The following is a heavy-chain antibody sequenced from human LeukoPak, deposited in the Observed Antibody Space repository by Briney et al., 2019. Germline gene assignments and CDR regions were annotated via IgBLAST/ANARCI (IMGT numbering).Heavy chain of an antibody. J-gene: IGHJ2*01. V-gene: IGHV1-69*01. CDR3: AREALEMATIHWYFDL. CDR1: GGTFSSYA. D-gene: IGHD5-24*01. CDR2: IIPIFGTA. Sequence: SVKVSCKASGGTFSSYAISWVRQAPGQGLEWMGGIIPIFGTANYAQKFQGRVTITADESTSTAYMELSSLRSEGTAVYYCAREALEMATIHWYFDLWGRGTLVTVSS.